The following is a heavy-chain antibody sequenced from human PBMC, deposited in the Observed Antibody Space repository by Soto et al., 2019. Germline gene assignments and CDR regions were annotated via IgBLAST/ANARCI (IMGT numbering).Heavy chain of an antibody. CDR1: GYIFTSYW. CDR3: ARVGSSGYYKPYYYYGMDV. V-gene: IGHV5-51*01. Sequence: AGESLKISCNGSGYIFTSYWIGWGRQMPGKGLEWMGIIYPGDSDTRYSPSFQGQVTISADKSISTAYLQWSSLKASDTAMYYCARVGSSGYYKPYYYYGMDVWGQGTTVTVSS. J-gene: IGHJ6*02. D-gene: IGHD3-22*01. CDR2: IYPGDSDT.